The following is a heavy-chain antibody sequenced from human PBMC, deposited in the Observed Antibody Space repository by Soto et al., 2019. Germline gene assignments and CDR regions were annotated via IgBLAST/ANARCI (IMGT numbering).Heavy chain of an antibody. J-gene: IGHJ5*02. V-gene: IGHV1-69*13. Sequence: ASVKVSCKASGGTFSSYAISWVRQAPGQGLEWMGGIIPIFGTANYAQKFQGRVTITADESTSTAYMELSSLRSEDTAVYYCARDNSEGVTAAGPLFDPWGQGTLVTVSS. CDR3: ARDNSEGVTAAGPLFDP. CDR1: GGTFSSYA. CDR2: IIPIFGTA. D-gene: IGHD6-13*01.